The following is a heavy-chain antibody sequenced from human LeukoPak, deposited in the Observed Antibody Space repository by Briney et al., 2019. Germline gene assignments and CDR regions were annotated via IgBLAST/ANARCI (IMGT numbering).Heavy chain of an antibody. V-gene: IGHV1-46*01. J-gene: IGHJ4*02. CDR1: GYTFTSYY. CDR2: INPSDGGT. D-gene: IGHD3-10*01. Sequence: ASVKVSCKASGYTFTSYYMHWVRQAPGQGLEWMGIINPSDGGTSYAQKFQGRVTMTRDTSTSTVYMELSSLRSEDTAVYYCASYGSGAQASFDYWGQRTLVTVSS. CDR3: ASYGSGAQASFDY.